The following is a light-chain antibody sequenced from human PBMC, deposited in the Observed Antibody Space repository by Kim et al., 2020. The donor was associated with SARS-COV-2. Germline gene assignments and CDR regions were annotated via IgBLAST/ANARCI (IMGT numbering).Light chain of an antibody. V-gene: IGKV3-20*01. CDR1: QTISSSY. J-gene: IGKJ1*01. CDR2: GAS. CDR3: QQFVTSPWT. Sequence: LSPGERATLSCRASQTISSSYLAWYRQKAGQAPKLLIYGASNRATDIPDRISGSGSGTDFALTIRRLEPEDVAVYYCQQFVTSPWTFGQGTKVEIK.